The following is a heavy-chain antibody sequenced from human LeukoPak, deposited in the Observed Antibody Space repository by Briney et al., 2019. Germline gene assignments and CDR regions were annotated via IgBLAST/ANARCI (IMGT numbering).Heavy chain of an antibody. D-gene: IGHD6-19*01. CDR1: GGSISSGDYY. Sequence: SQTLSLTCTVSGGSISSGDYYWSWVRQPPGKGLEWIGYIYYSGSTNHNPSLKSRVTISVDTSKNQFSLKLTSVTAADTAMYYCAGHHGSGFDYWGQGTLVTVSS. J-gene: IGHJ4*02. CDR3: AGHHGSGFDY. CDR2: IYYSGST. V-gene: IGHV4-30-4*01.